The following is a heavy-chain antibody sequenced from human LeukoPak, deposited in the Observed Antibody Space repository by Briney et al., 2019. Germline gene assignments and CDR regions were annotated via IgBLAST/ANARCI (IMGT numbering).Heavy chain of an antibody. CDR2: ISYDGGNK. CDR1: GFTFSSYA. V-gene: IGHV3-30-3*01. Sequence: GRSLRLSCAASGFTFSSYAMHWVRQAPGKGLEWVAVISYDGGNKYYADSVKGRFTISRDNSKNTLYLQMNGLRAEDTAVYYCARDVGGYSSSWYPPTGFDPWGQGTLVTVSS. CDR3: ARDVGGYSSSWYPPTGFDP. J-gene: IGHJ5*02. D-gene: IGHD6-13*01.